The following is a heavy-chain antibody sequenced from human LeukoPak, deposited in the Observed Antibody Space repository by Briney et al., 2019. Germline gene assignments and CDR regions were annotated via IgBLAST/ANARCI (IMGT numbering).Heavy chain of an antibody. J-gene: IGHJ3*02. CDR3: ARAVYCGGDCYFPLDI. CDR2: ISSSSSYI. Sequence: GGSLRPSCAASGFTFSSYSMNWVRQAPGKGLEWVSSISSSSSYIYYADSVKGRFTTSRDNAKNSLYLQMNSLRAEDTAVYYCARAVYCGGDCYFPLDIWGQGTMVTVSS. V-gene: IGHV3-21*01. D-gene: IGHD2-21*02. CDR1: GFTFSSYS.